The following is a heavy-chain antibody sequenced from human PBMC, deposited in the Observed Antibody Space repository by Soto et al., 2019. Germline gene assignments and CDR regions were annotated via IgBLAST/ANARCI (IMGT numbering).Heavy chain of an antibody. J-gene: IGHJ6*01. CDR2: INHSGST. D-gene: IGHD3-10*01. V-gene: IGHV4-34*01. CDR1: GGSFSGYY. Sequence: SETLSLTCAVYGGSFSGYYWSWIRQPPGKGLEWIGEINHSGSTNYNPSLKRRVTISVDTSKNKFSLKLSSVTAADTAVYYCARGEVTMVRGVIITDYSYYGMDVWGQGNTVT. CDR3: ARGEVTMVRGVIITDYSYYGMDV.